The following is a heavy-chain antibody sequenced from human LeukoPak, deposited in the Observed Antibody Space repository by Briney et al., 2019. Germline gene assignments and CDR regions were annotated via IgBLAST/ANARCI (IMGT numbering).Heavy chain of an antibody. CDR2: ISSSSSYI. V-gene: IGHV3-21*01. Sequence: GGSLRLSCAASGFTFSSYSMNWVRQAPGKGLEWVSSISSSSSYIYYADSVKGRFTISRDNAKNSLYLQMNSLRAEDTAVYYCAKNQKSREYSGYEPPLFPMDAWGKGTTVTVSS. CDR3: AKNQKSREYSGYEPPLFPMDA. J-gene: IGHJ6*03. D-gene: IGHD5-12*01. CDR1: GFTFSSYS.